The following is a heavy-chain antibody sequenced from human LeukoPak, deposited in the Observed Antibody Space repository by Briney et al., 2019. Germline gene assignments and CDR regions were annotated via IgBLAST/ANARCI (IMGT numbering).Heavy chain of an antibody. J-gene: IGHJ4*02. CDR1: GYSFSSYW. CDR2: IYPGGSET. Sequence: PGESLKISCKGLGYSFSSYWNAWVRQRPGKGLEWMGIIYPGGSETRYDPSFQGQVTISADKSISTAYLQWSSLKASDTAMYYCARLSVGYSYGFDYWGQGTLVTVSS. CDR3: ARLSVGYSYGFDY. V-gene: IGHV5-51*01. D-gene: IGHD5-18*01.